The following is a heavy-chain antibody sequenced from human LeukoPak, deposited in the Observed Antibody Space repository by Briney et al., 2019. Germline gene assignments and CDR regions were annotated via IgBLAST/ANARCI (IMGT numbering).Heavy chain of an antibody. CDR3: AKGGYSCISFDY. V-gene: IGHV3-23*01. D-gene: IGHD5-18*01. Sequence: GGSLCHSCPASGFTFSSYAMSWVRQAPGKGLEWVSAISGSGGSTYYADSVKGRFTISRDNSKNTLYLQMNSLRAEDTAVYYCAKGGYSCISFDYWGQGPLLTVSS. CDR2: ISGSGGST. CDR1: GFTFSSYA. J-gene: IGHJ4*02.